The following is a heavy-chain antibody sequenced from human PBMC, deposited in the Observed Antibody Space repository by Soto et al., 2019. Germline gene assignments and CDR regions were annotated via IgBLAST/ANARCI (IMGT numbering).Heavy chain of an antibody. CDR1: GGSFSGYY. CDR3: ARSIVVVVAARYYYMDV. Sequence: SETLSLTCAVYGGSFSGYYWSWIRQPPGKGLEWIGEINHSGSTNYNPSLKSRVTISVDTSKNQFSLKLSSVTAADTAVYYCARSIVVVVAARYYYMDVWGKGTTVTVSS. CDR2: INHSGST. D-gene: IGHD2-15*01. V-gene: IGHV4-34*01. J-gene: IGHJ6*03.